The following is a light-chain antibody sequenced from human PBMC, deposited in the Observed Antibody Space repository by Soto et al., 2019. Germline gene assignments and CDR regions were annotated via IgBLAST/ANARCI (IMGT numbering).Light chain of an antibody. J-gene: IGLJ3*02. CDR3: CSYAGKSTGV. CDR2: EVN. V-gene: IGLV2-23*02. CDR1: SSDVGSYNF. Sequence: QSALTQPASVSGSPGQSITISCTGTSSDVGSYNFVSWYQQYPGKAPKITIYEVNKRPSGVSYRFSGSKSGNTASLTISGLQAEDEADYYCCSYAGKSTGVLGGGTKLTVL.